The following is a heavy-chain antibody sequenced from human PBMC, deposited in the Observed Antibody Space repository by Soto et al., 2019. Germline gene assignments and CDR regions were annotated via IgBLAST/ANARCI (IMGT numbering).Heavy chain of an antibody. D-gene: IGHD2-8*01. CDR2: ISAYNGNT. V-gene: IGHV1-18*01. CDR3: ARDRINGGYPGGRVY. J-gene: IGHJ4*02. Sequence: QVPLVQSGAEVKKPGASVKVSCKASGYTLTSYGISWVRQAPGQGLEWMGWISAYNGNTNYAQKLQGRVTMTTDTSTSTAYMELRSLRSDDTAVYYCARDRINGGYPGGRVYWGQGTLVTVSS. CDR1: GYTLTSYG.